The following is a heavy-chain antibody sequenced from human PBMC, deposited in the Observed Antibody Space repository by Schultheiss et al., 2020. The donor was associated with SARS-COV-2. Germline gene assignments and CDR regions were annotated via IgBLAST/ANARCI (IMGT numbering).Heavy chain of an antibody. CDR2: ISSSGSTI. J-gene: IGHJ4*02. CDR3: AIDIMGGYSYGTIDY. Sequence: GGSLRLSCAASGFTFSSYSMSWIRQAPGKGLEWVSCISSSGSTIYYADSVRGRFTISRENSKNTLPLQMNSLRAEDTVVYYCAIDIMGGYSYGTIDYWGQGTLVTVSS. V-gene: IGHV3-48*01. D-gene: IGHD5-18*01. CDR1: GFTFSSYS.